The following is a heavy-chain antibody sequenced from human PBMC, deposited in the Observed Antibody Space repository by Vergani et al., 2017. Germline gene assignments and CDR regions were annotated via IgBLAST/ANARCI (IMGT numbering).Heavy chain of an antibody. J-gene: IGHJ5*02. CDR1: GGSVSSGSYY. CDR2: NYYSGST. D-gene: IGHD6-19*01. V-gene: IGHV4-61*10. Sequence: QVQLQESGPGLVKPSETLYLTCTVSGGSVSSGSYYWSWIRKPAGKGLEWIGYNYYSGSTNYNPSLKSRVTISEDTSKNQFYLKLSSVTAADTAVYYCARAAYSSGWWSYNWFDPWGQGTLVTVSA. CDR3: ARAAYSSGWWSYNWFDP.